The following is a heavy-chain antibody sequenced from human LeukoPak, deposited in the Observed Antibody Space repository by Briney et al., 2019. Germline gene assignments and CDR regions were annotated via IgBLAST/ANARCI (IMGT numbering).Heavy chain of an antibody. CDR1: GGTFSSYA. J-gene: IGHJ4*02. D-gene: IGHD5-12*01. Sequence: GASVKVSCKASGGTFSSYAISWVRQAPGQRLEWMGWINAGNGNTKYSQEFQGRVTITRDTSASTAYMELSSLRSEDMAVYYCARSGGSDDFDYWGQGTLVTVSS. CDR2: INAGNGNT. CDR3: ARSGGSDDFDY. V-gene: IGHV1-3*03.